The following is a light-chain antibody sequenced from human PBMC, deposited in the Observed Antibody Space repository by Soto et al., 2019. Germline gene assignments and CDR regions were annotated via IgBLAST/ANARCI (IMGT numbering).Light chain of an antibody. V-gene: IGKV3-15*01. CDR2: GAS. CDR1: QSIRSN. CDR3: QQYNTWPPLP. Sequence: EIVMTQFPATLSVSPGERATLSCRASQSIRSNLAWYQQTAGPAPRLLIYGASIRATGIPARFSGSGSGTEFTLTISSLQSEDFAVYHCQQYNTWPPLPFGGGTKVEIK. J-gene: IGKJ4*01.